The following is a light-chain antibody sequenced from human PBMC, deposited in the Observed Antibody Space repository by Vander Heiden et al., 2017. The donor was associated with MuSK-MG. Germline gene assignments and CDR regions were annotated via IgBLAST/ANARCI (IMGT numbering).Light chain of an antibody. CDR1: QSISSY. V-gene: IGKV1-39*01. CDR3: QQCYSTPLT. Sequence: DLQMTQSPSSLSASVGDRVTITCRASQSISSYLNWYQQKPGKAPKRLIYAASSLQSGVPSRFSGSGSGTDFTLTISSLQPEDFATYYCQQCYSTPLTFGRGTKVEIK. J-gene: IGKJ4*01. CDR2: AAS.